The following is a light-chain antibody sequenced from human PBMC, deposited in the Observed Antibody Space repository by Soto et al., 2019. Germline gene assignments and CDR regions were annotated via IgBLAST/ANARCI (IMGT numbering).Light chain of an antibody. CDR2: YDS. CDR1: NIGSKS. CDR3: QVWDSSSDHYV. V-gene: IGLV3-21*04. J-gene: IGLJ1*01. Sequence: SYELTQPPSVSVAPGKTARITCGGNNIGSKSVHLYQQKPGQAPVLVIYYDSDRPSGIPERFSGSNSGNTATLTISRVEAGDEADYYCQVWDSSSDHYVFGTGTQLTVL.